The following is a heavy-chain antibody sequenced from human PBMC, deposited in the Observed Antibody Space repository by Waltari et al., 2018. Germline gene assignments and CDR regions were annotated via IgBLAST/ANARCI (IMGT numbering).Heavy chain of an antibody. CDR1: GFTFSSYW. J-gene: IGHJ4*02. CDR2: IKQDGSEK. V-gene: IGHV3-7*01. CDR3: ARGRSYYYGSGSYEYYFDY. D-gene: IGHD3-10*01. Sequence: EVQLVESGGGLVQPGGSLRLSCAASGFTFSSYWLSWARQARGKGLEWVANIKQDGSEKYYVDSVKGRFTISRDNAKNSLYLQMNSLRAEDTAVYYCARGRSYYYGSGSYEYYFDYWGQGTLVTVSS.